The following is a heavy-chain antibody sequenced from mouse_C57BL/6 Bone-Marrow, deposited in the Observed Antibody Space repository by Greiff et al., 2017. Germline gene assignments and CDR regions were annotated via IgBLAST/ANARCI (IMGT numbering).Heavy chain of an antibody. J-gene: IGHJ2*01. D-gene: IGHD2-4*01. CDR3: AKDDYWYYFDY. V-gene: IGHV14-2*01. CDR1: GFNIKDYY. Sequence: EVQLQQSGAELVKPGASVKLSCTASGFNIKDYYMHWVKQRTEQGLEWIGRIDPEDGETKYAPNFQGKATITADTSSNTAYLQRSSLTSEDTAVYYCAKDDYWYYFDYWGQGTTLTVSS. CDR2: IDPEDGET.